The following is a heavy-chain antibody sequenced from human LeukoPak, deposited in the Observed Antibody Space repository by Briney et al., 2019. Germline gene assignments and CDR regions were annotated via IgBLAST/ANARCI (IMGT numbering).Heavy chain of an antibody. CDR1: GFTFSSYA. Sequence: PGGSLRLSCAASGFTFSSYAMSWVRQAPGKGLEWVSGISGSGGSTYYADSVKGRFTISRDNSKNTLYLQMNSLRAEDTAVYYCAKDAYYYGSGSLTFDYWGQGTLVTVSS. D-gene: IGHD3-10*01. CDR3: AKDAYYYGSGSLTFDY. V-gene: IGHV3-23*01. J-gene: IGHJ4*02. CDR2: ISGSGGST.